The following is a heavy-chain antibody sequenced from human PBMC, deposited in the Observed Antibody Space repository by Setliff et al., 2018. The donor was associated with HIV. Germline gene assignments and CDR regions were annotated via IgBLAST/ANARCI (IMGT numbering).Heavy chain of an antibody. CDR3: ATRAYDSSGYLRSRVSGAAFDI. J-gene: IGHJ3*02. Sequence: GASVKVSCKVSGYTLTELSIHWVRQAPGKGLEWMGGFDPEYDKTFYAQKFQGRVTMSEDTSTDTAYMEPTSLRSEDTAVYYCATRAYDSSGYLRSRVSGAAFDIWGQGTMVTVSS. CDR1: GYTLTELS. V-gene: IGHV1-24*01. CDR2: FDPEYDKT. D-gene: IGHD3-22*01.